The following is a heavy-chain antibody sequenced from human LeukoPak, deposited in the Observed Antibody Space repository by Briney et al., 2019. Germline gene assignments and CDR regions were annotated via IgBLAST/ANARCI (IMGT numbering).Heavy chain of an antibody. D-gene: IGHD3-3*01. CDR1: GFTFSSCA. CDR3: AKRNYDFWSGSKYYSCCLAV. CDR2: IYDNNAST. Sequence: GGSLRLSCAASGFTFSSCAMSWVRQAPGKGLECVSTIYDNNASTYYADTGRCPFTISKDNSKKTLYLHRNRARAADTAVYDCAKRNYDFWSGSKYYSCCLAVWGKGTTVTVS. V-gene: IGHV3-23*01. J-gene: IGHJ6*03.